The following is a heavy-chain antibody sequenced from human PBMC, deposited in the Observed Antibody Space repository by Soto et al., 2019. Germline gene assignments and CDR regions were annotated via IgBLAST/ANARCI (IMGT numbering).Heavy chain of an antibody. V-gene: IGHV3-72*01. Sequence: GGSLRLSCAGSGFTLSDNYMDWVRQAPGKGLEWVGRTRNKANRYTTEYAASVKGRFTVSRDESMNSLHLQMNSLKTEDTAVYYCVRTSHYGSGTWNFDFWGQGTVVTVSS. CDR3: VRTSHYGSGTWNFDF. J-gene: IGHJ4*02. D-gene: IGHD3-10*01. CDR2: TRNKANRYTT. CDR1: GFTLSDNY.